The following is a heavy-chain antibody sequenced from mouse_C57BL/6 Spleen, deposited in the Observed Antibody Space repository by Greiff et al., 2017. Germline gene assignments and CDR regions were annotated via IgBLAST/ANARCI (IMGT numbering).Heavy chain of an antibody. CDR2: IVPETGGP. J-gene: IGHJ1*03. CDR3: TRRSLRDYGSSYGYFDV. D-gene: IGHD1-1*01. V-gene: IGHV1-15*01. CDR1: GYTFTAYE. Sequence: LQLHHSWAELVRPGASVTLSCQASGYTFTAYEMHWLKQTPVHGLEWIGAIVPETGGPAFHQQFRGKAILTADKSTSTAYMELRSLTSEDSAVYYCTRRSLRDYGSSYGYFDVWGTGTTVTVSS.